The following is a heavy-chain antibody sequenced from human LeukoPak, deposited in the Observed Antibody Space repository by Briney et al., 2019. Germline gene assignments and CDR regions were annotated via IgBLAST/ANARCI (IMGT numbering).Heavy chain of an antibody. V-gene: IGHV4-34*01. D-gene: IGHD5-18*01. CDR1: GGSFSGYY. CDR2: INHSGST. CDR3: ARGHAMVDYYYAMDV. J-gene: IGHJ6*04. Sequence: SETLSLTCAVYGGSFSGYYWSWIRQPPEKGLEWIGEINHSGSTNYNPSLKSRVTISVDTSKNQFSLNLSSVAAADTAVYYCARGHAMVDYYYAMDVWGKGTTVTVSS.